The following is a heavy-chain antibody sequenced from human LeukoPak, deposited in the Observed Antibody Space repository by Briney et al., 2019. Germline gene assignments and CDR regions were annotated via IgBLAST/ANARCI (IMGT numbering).Heavy chain of an antibody. CDR1: GGSISSSSYY. J-gene: IGHJ4*02. V-gene: IGHV4-39*07. Sequence: SETLSLTCTVSGGSISSSSYYWGWIRQPPGKGLEWIGSIYYSGSTYYNPSLKSRVTISVDTSKNQFSLNLSSVTAADTAVYYCARVGGYYYDSSGYHFDYWGQGTLVTVSS. CDR3: ARVGGYYYDSSGYHFDY. CDR2: IYYSGST. D-gene: IGHD3-22*01.